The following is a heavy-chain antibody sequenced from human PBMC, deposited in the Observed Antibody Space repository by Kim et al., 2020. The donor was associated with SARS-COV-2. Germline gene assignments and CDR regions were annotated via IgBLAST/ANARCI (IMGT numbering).Heavy chain of an antibody. CDR3: ARDIYSSR. D-gene: IGHD6-13*01. V-gene: IGHV4-59*01. Sequence: SGSTNYNPSLKSRVTISVDTSKNQFSLKLSSVTAADTAVYYCARDIYSSRWGQGTLVTVSS. CDR2: SGST. J-gene: IGHJ4*02.